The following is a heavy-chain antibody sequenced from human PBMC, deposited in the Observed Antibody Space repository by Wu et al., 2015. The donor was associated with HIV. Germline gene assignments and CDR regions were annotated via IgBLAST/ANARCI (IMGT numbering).Heavy chain of an antibody. J-gene: IGHJ4*02. CDR3: ARAVPDYGDYYDY. Sequence: QVQLVQSGAEVKKPGASVKVSCKASGYTFTSCYMHWVRQAPGQGLEWIGIINPSGDSTSYAQKFQGRVTMTRDTSTTTVYMELSSLRSEDTAVYYCARAVPDYGDYYDYWGQGTLVTVSS. V-gene: IGHV1-46*01. CDR1: GYTFTSCY. D-gene: IGHD4-17*01. CDR2: INPSGDST.